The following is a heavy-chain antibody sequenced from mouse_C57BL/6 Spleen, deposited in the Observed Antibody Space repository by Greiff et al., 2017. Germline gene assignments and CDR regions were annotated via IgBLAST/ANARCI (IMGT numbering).Heavy chain of an antibody. CDR3: ARDRSGSSLFAY. J-gene: IGHJ3*01. CDR2: ISDGGSYT. D-gene: IGHD1-1*01. Sequence: EVHLVESGGGLVKPGGSLKLSCAASGFTFSSYAMSWVRQTPEKRLEWVATISDGGSYTYYPDNVKGRFTISRDNAKNNLYLQMSHLKSEDTAMYYCARDRSGSSLFAYWGQGTLVTVSA. V-gene: IGHV5-4*01. CDR1: GFTFSSYA.